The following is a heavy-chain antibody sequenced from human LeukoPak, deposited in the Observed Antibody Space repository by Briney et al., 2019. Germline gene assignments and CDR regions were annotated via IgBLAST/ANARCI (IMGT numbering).Heavy chain of an antibody. D-gene: IGHD3-3*01. CDR2: IYYSGST. Sequence: SETLSLTCTVSGGSISSSSYYWGWIRQPPGKGLEWIGSIYYSGSTYYNPSLKSRVTISVDKSKNQFSLKLSSVTAADTAVYYCARVTYDFWSGYFSSYYMDVWGKGTTVTVSS. J-gene: IGHJ6*03. V-gene: IGHV4-39*07. CDR3: ARVTYDFWSGYFSSYYMDV. CDR1: GGSISSSSYY.